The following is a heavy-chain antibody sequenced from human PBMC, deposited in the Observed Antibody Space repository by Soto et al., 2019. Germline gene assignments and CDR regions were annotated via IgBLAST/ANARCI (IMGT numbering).Heavy chain of an antibody. CDR2: IYYSGST. CDR1: GGSISSGGYY. CDR3: ARGENIAAAGNWFDP. Sequence: TLSLTCTVSGGSISSGGYYWSWIRQHPGKGLEWIGYIYYSGSTYYNPSLKSRVTISVDTSKNQFSLKLSSVTAADTAVYYCARGENIAAAGNWFDPWGQGTLVTVSS. D-gene: IGHD6-13*01. J-gene: IGHJ5*02. V-gene: IGHV4-31*03.